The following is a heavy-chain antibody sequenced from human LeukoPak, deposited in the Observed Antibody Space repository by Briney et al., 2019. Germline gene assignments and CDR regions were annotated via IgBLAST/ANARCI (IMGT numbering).Heavy chain of an antibody. J-gene: IGHJ4*02. Sequence: PSETLSLTCTVSGGSIISGSYYWGWLRQPPGKTLEWIASIYYSGSTDYNPSLKSRVTISVDTSKNQFSLKLSSVTAADTAVYYCVSQEVRFGEFVFDYWGQGTLVTVSS. CDR1: GGSIISGSYY. V-gene: IGHV4-39*01. D-gene: IGHD3-10*01. CDR2: IYYSGST. CDR3: VSQEVRFGEFVFDY.